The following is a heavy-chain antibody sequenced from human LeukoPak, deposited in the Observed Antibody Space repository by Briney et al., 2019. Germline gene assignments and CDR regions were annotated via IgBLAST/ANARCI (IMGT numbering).Heavy chain of an antibody. V-gene: IGHV1-3*03. CDR3: ARGNSGWSGFDY. Sequence: ASVKVSCKASGYTFTSYGISWVRQAPGQRLEWMGWINAGNGNTKYSQEFQGRVTITRDTSASTAYMELSSLRSEDMAVYYCARGNSGWSGFDYWGQGTLVTVSS. CDR1: GYTFTSYG. J-gene: IGHJ4*02. CDR2: INAGNGNT. D-gene: IGHD6-19*01.